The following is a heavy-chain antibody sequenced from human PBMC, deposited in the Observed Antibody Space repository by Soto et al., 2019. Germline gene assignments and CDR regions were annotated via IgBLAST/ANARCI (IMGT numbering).Heavy chain of an antibody. CDR1: GYTFTSYA. Sequence: ASVKVSCKASGYTFTSYAMHWVRQAPGQRLEWMGWINAGNGNTKYSQKFQGRVTITRDTSASTAYMELSSLRSEDTAVYYCAGGIAAAGTFDYWGQGTLVTVSS. J-gene: IGHJ4*02. CDR2: INAGNGNT. D-gene: IGHD6-13*01. V-gene: IGHV1-3*01. CDR3: AGGIAAAGTFDY.